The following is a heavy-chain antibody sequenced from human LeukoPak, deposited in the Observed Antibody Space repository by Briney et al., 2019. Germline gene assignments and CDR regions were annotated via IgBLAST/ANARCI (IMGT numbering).Heavy chain of an antibody. D-gene: IGHD6-19*01. J-gene: IGHJ4*02. CDR1: GDSVSINSAA. Sequence: SQTLSLTCAISGDSVSINSAAWNWIRQSPSRGLEWLGRTYQRSKWYNDYAVSVKSRITINPDISKDQFSLQLNSVTPEDTAVYYCARSPSPYSSGWYFDYWGQGTLVTVSS. CDR3: ARSPSPYSSGWYFDY. V-gene: IGHV6-1*01. CDR2: TYQRSKWYN.